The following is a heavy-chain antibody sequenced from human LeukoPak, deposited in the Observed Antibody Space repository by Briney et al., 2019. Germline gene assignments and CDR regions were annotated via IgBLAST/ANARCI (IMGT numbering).Heavy chain of an antibody. Sequence: SETLSLTCTVSGDSISRGDYSWSWIRQPSGKGLEWIGYIFHSGSSNYNPSLRSRVTISVDRSRNQFSLRLTSVTAADTAVYYCAREIWFVTAPGSWLDPWGQGTLVTVPS. J-gene: IGHJ5*02. CDR2: IFHSGSS. CDR3: AREIWFVTAPGSWLDP. CDR1: GDSISRGDYS. D-gene: IGHD3-10*01. V-gene: IGHV4-30-2*01.